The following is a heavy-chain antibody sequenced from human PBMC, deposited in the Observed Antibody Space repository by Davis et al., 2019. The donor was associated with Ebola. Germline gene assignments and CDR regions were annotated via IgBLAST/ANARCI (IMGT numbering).Heavy chain of an antibody. J-gene: IGHJ4*02. CDR2: ISSSSSTI. CDR1: GFTFSSYS. Sequence: GGSLRLSCAASGFTFSSYSMNWVRQAPGKGLEWVSYISSSSSTIYYADSVKGRFTISRDNAKNTLYLQMNSLRAEDTAVYYCARKRLGDFDYWGQGTLVTVSS. CDR3: ARKRLGDFDY. V-gene: IGHV3-48*04. D-gene: IGHD3-16*01.